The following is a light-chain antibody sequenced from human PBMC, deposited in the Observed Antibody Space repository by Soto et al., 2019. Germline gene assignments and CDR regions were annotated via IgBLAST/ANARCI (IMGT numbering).Light chain of an antibody. V-gene: IGLV2-8*01. CDR3: SSYAGNNNVV. CDR1: SSDVGDYKF. CDR2: EVS. Sequence: QSVLTQPPSASGSPGQSVTISCTGTSSDVGDYKFVSWYQQHPGKAPKLLIYEVSRRPSGVPDRFYGSKSGNTASLTVSGLQAEDEADYYCSSYAGNNNVVFGGGTKLTVL. J-gene: IGLJ2*01.